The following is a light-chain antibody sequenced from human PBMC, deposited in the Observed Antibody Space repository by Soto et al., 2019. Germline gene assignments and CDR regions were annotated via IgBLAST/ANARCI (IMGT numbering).Light chain of an antibody. CDR1: QSVSSSS. CDR3: QQYGSSPAT. V-gene: IGKV3-20*01. J-gene: IGKJ1*01. Sequence: EIVLTQSPGTLSLSPGERATLSCRASQSVSSSSLAWYQQKPGQAPRLLIYGASSSATGIPDRFSGSGSGTDFTLTISSLEPEDFAVYYGQQYGSSPATFGRGTKVESK. CDR2: GAS.